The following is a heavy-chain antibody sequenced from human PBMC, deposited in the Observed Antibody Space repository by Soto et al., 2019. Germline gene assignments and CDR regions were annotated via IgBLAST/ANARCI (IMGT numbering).Heavy chain of an antibody. V-gene: IGHV4-59*01. D-gene: IGHD3-22*01. CDR1: GASISSSY. J-gene: IGHJ3*02. CDR2: VHYSGGT. Sequence: SETLSLTCTVSGASISSSYRSWIRQTPGKGLEWIGYVHYSGGTRYNPSLKSRVTITVDTSKNQFSLKLRSVTAADTAVYYCARGYYDSNGQSNTFDIWGQGTMVTVSS. CDR3: ARGYYDSNGQSNTFDI.